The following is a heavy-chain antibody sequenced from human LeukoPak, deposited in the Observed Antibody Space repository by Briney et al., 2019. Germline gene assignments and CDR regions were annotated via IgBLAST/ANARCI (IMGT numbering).Heavy chain of an antibody. CDR3: ARVGFSGSSSLEDY. J-gene: IGHJ4*02. D-gene: IGHD6-6*01. V-gene: IGHV1-69*13. Sequence: GASVKVSCKASGYTFTSYGISWVRQAPGQGLEWMGGIIPIFGTANYAQKFQGRVTITADESTSTAYMELSSLRSEDTAVYYCARVGFSGSSSLEDYWGQGTLVTVSS. CDR1: GYTFTSYG. CDR2: IIPIFGTA.